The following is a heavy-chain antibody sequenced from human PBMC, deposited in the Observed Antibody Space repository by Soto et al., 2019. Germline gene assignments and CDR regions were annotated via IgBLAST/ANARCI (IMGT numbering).Heavy chain of an antibody. Sequence: QVQLVQSGAEVKKPGASVKVSCKASGYTFTSYAMHWVRQAPGQRLEWMGWINAGNGNTKYSQKLQGRVTITRDTSASKADRELSSLRAEDTAVYYCAGGSRVAVAAEYWYFDLWGRGTLVTVSS. CDR2: INAGNGNT. J-gene: IGHJ2*01. CDR3: AGGSRVAVAAEYWYFDL. CDR1: GYTFTSYA. V-gene: IGHV1-3*01. D-gene: IGHD6-19*01.